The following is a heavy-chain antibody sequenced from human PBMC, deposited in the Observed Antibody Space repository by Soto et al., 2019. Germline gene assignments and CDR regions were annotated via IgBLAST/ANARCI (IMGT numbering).Heavy chain of an antibody. V-gene: IGHV3-23*01. CDR2: VSGSGGTT. Sequence: EVQLLDSGGGLVQPGGSLRLSCAASGFTFSSSAMSWVRQAPGKGLEWVSAVSGSGGTTYYAASVRGRFTISRDNSKNTLYLQMNSLRADDTAIYFCARCTVDTIVTSGWCHYLDPWGQGTLVTVSS. CDR1: GFTFSSSA. D-gene: IGHD6-19*01. J-gene: IGHJ5*02. CDR3: ARCTVDTIVTSGWCHYLDP.